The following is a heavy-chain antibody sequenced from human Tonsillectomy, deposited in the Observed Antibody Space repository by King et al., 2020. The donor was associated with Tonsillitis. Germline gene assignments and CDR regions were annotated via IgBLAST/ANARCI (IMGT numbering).Heavy chain of an antibody. V-gene: IGHV4-38-2*01. CDR3: ARLALMITCGGVILDYYGMDV. CDR1: GYSISSGYY. J-gene: IGHJ6*01. Sequence: QLQESGPGLVRPSETLSLTCAVSGYSISSGYYWGWIRQPPGKGLEWIGSMYHSGSTFYNPSLKSRVTISVDTSKNQFSRKLSSVTAADTAVYYCARLALMITCGGVILDYYGMDVWGQGTTVTVSS. D-gene: IGHD3-16*02. CDR2: MYHSGST.